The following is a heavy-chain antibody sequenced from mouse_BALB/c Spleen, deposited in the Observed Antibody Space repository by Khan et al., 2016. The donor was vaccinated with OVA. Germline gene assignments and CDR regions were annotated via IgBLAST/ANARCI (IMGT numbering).Heavy chain of an antibody. J-gene: IGHJ1*01. D-gene: IGHD2-1*01. CDR2: ISSGSTYT. Sequence: EVELVESGGGLVKPGGSLKLSCAASGFPFSTYTMSWVRQTPEKRLEWVATISSGSTYTYYPDSVKGRFTISRDNAKNTLYLQMSSLKSEDTALYYCTRDGNYAHWYFDDWGAGTTVTVSS. V-gene: IGHV5-6-4*01. CDR1: GFPFSTYT. CDR3: TRDGNYAHWYFDD.